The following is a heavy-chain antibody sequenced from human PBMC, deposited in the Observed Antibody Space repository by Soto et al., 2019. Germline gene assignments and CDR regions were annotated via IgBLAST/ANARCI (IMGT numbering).Heavy chain of an antibody. CDR2: IDPGDPVT. D-gene: IGHD6-19*01. CDR1: GSSLTNIW. CDR3: ASGGAGSGHHALAV. J-gene: IGHJ3*01. V-gene: IGHV5-10-1*01. Sequence: GESLKISCTGSGSSLTNIWLNCLRQMPGKGLEWMGSIDPGDPVTTYNPSFQGHVTMSADQSINTAYLQCSSLEAPDTAMYYGASGGAGSGHHALAVWARQTMVPVSS.